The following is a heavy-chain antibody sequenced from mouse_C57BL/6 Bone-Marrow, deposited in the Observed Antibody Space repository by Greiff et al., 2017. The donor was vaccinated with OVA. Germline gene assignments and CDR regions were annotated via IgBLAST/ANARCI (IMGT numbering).Heavy chain of an antibody. CDR1: GYSIPSGYY. J-gene: IGHJ2*01. V-gene: IGHV3-6*01. D-gene: IGHD2-10*01. CDR3: ARRLLLHFDY. CDR2: ISYDGSN. Sequence: EVKLMESVPGLVKPSQSLSLTCSVPGYSIPSGYYWNWIRQFPGNKLEWIGSISYDGSNNYNPSLKNRISITRDKSKNQFFLKLNAVTTEDTATYYCARRLLLHFDYWGQGTTLTVSS.